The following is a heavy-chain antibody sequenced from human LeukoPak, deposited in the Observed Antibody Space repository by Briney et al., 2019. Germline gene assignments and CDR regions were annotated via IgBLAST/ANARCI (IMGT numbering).Heavy chain of an antibody. CDR1: GGSISSYY. D-gene: IGHD3-10*01. CDR3: ARANSEYGSGSYRDAFDI. Sequence: SETLSLTCTVSGGSISSYYWSWIRQPPGKGLEWIGYIYYSGSTNYNPSLKSQVTISVDTSKNQFSLKLSSVTAADTAVYYCARANSEYGSGSYRDAFDIWGQGTMVTVSS. CDR2: IYYSGST. V-gene: IGHV4-59*01. J-gene: IGHJ3*02.